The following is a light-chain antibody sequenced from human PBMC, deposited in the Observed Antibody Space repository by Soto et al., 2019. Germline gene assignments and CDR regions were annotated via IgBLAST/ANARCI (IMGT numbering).Light chain of an antibody. J-gene: IGLJ1*01. CDR3: SSYTSSSTS. CDR1: SSDVGGYNY. Sequence: SVLTQPSSLSGSPGQSITISCNGTSSDVGGYNYVSWYQQHPGKAPKLMIYDVSNRPSGVSNRFSGSKSGNTASLTISGLQAEDEADYYCSSYTSSSTSFGTGTKAPS. CDR2: DVS. V-gene: IGLV2-14*01.